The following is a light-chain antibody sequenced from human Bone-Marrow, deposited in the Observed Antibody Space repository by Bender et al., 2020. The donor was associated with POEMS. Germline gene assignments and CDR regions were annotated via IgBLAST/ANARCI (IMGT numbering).Light chain of an antibody. CDR1: GTDSKF. Sequence: QSTLAQPRSVSGSPGQSVTISCIGAGTDSKFVSWFQQYPGEAPKLLIYDVKKRPSGVPDRFSGSKSGNTASLTISGLQVDDEADYYCSSYAGNNNKVFGGGTKVTVL. V-gene: IGLV2-11*01. J-gene: IGLJ3*02. CDR2: DVK. CDR3: SSYAGNNNKV.